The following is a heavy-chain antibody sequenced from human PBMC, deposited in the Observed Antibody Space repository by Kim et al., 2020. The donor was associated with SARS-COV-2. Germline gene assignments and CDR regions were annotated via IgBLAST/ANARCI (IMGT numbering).Heavy chain of an antibody. J-gene: IGHJ4*02. CDR2: IYYSGST. Sequence: SETLSLTCTVSGGSISSYYWSWIRQPPGKGLEWIGYIYYSGSTNYNPSLKSRVTISVDTSKNQFSLKLSSVTAADTAVYYCARLSSSWYFGIAVAGAFDYRGQGTPVPVSS. CDR1: GGSISSYY. D-gene: IGHD6-13*01. CDR3: ARLSSSWYFGIAVAGAFDY. V-gene: IGHV4-59*08.